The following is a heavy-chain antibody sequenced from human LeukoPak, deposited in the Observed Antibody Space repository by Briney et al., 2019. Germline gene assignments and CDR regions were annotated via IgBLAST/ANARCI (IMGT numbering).Heavy chain of an antibody. CDR1: GFTFSSYG. CDR3: ARDLLSYYFDY. Sequence: GRSLRLSCAASGFTFSSYGMHWVRQAPGKGLEWVAVIWYDGSNKYYADSVKGRFTISRDNSKNTLYLQMNSLRAEDTAVYYCARDLLSYYFDYWGQGTLVTVSS. J-gene: IGHJ4*02. D-gene: IGHD5/OR15-5a*01. V-gene: IGHV3-33*01. CDR2: IWYDGSNK.